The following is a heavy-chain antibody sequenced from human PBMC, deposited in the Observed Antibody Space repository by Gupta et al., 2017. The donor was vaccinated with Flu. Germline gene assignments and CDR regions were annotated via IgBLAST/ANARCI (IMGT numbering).Heavy chain of an antibody. CDR2: ISGSGGST. CDR1: GIPFSRHA. Sequence: EVQLLESGGGLVQPGGSLRLSWAASGIPFSRHAMIWVRQAPGKGLEWVSAISGSGGSTYYADSVKGRFTISRDNSKNTLYLQMNSLRAEDTAVYYCAKDIYGDSPEIDYWGQGTLVTVSS. V-gene: IGHV3-23*01. CDR3: AKDIYGDSPEIDY. D-gene: IGHD4-17*01. J-gene: IGHJ4*02.